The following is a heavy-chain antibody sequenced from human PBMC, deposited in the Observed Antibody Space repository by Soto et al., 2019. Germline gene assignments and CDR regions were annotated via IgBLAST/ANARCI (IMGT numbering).Heavy chain of an antibody. V-gene: IGHV4-30-4*01. CDR1: GGSISSGYYY. CDR3: ASSSLYGMVI. CDR2: IYYSGNT. Sequence: RSETLSLTCSVSGGSISSGYYYWSWIRQPPGKGLEWIGNIYYSGNTYYNPSLKSRLIISIYTSKTQFSLKVGSVTAADTCVYDCASSSLYGMVIWGPGTLVTV. J-gene: IGHJ6*02.